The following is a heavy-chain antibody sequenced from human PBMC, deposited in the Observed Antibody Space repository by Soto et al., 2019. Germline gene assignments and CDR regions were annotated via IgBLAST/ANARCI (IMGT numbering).Heavy chain of an antibody. V-gene: IGHV1-69*06. J-gene: IGHJ4*02. D-gene: IGHD6-13*01. CDR3: ASTAAVKAAGPFDY. Sequence: VKVSCKASGGTFSSYAISWVRQAPGQGLEWMGGIIPIFGTANYAQKFQGRVTITADKSTSTAYMELSSLRSEDTAVYYCASTAAVKAAGPFDYWGQGTLVTVSS. CDR1: GGTFSSYA. CDR2: IIPIFGTA.